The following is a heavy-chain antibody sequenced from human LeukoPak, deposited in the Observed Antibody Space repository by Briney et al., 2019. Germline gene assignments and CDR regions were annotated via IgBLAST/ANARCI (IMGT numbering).Heavy chain of an antibody. Sequence: GGSLRLSCAASGFTFSSYAMSWVRQAPGKGLEWVSGISGSGGSTYYADSVKGRFTISRDNSKNTLYLQMNSLRAEDTAVYYCAKGTEYDYYDSSGYYYALPYYFDYWGQGTLVTVSS. CDR3: AKGTEYDYYDSSGYYYALPYYFDY. V-gene: IGHV3-23*01. CDR1: GFTFSSYA. D-gene: IGHD3-22*01. CDR2: ISGSGGST. J-gene: IGHJ4*02.